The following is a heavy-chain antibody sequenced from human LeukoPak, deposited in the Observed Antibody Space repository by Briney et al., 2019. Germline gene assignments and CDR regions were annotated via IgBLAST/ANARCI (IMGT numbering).Heavy chain of an antibody. J-gene: IGHJ4*02. CDR3: ARDREPGIFDY. CDR1: GFTVSSNH. CDR2: IYSGGST. V-gene: IGHV3-53*01. Sequence: GGSLRLSCAASGFTVSSNHMSWVRQAPGKGLEWVSVIYSGGSTYYADSVKGRFTISRDNSKNTLYLQMNSLRAEDTAVYYRARDREPGIFDYWGQGTLVTVSS. D-gene: IGHD1-26*01.